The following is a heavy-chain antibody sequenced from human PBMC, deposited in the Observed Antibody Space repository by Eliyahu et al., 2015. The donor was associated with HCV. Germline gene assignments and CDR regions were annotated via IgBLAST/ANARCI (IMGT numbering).Heavy chain of an antibody. CDR1: GFTFSNYA. CDR3: AKEACSSTSCSHFDY. V-gene: IGHV3-23*01. J-gene: IGHJ4*02. CDR2: ISGSWGST. Sequence: EVQLLESGGGLVQPGGSXRLSCAASGFTFSNYAMSWVRQAPGKGLEWVSVISGSWGSTYYADSVKGRFTISRDNPKNTLYLQMSSLRVEDTAVYYCAKEACSSTSCSHFDYWGQGTLVTVSS. D-gene: IGHD2-2*01.